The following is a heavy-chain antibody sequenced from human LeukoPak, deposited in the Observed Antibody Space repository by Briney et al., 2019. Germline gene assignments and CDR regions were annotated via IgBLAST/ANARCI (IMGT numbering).Heavy chain of an antibody. CDR3: AELGITMIGGV. J-gene: IGHJ6*04. V-gene: IGHV3-48*04. D-gene: IGHD3-10*02. CDR1: GFTFSSYG. Sequence: GGSLRLSCSASGFTFSSYGMHWVRQAPGKGLEWVSYISSSGSTIYYADSVKGRFTISRDNAKNSLYLQMNSLRAEDTAVYYCAELGITMIGGVWGKGTTVTISS. CDR2: ISSSGSTI.